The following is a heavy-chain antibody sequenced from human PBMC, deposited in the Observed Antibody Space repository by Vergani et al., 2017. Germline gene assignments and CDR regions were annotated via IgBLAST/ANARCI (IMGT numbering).Heavy chain of an antibody. CDR1: GFTFSSYG. CDR3: ARELLTRAVAGCFDY. CDR2: ISYDGSNK. V-gene: IGHV3-30*03. D-gene: IGHD6-19*01. J-gene: IGHJ4*02. Sequence: QVQLVESGGGVVQPGRSLRLSCAASGFTFSSYGMHWVRQAPGKGLEWVAVISYDGSNKYYADSVKGRFTISRDNSKNTLYLQMNSLRAEDTAVYYCARELLTRAVAGCFDYWGQGTLVTVSS.